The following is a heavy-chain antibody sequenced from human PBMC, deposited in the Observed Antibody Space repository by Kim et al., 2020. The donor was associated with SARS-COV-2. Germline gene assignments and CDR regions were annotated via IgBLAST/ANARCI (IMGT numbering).Heavy chain of an antibody. Sequence: GRFTISRDNAKNSLYLQMNSLRDEDTAVYYCAREWGYCSSTSCPIWYFDLWGRGTLVTVSS. V-gene: IGHV3-48*02. J-gene: IGHJ2*01. CDR3: AREWGYCSSTSCPIWYFDL. D-gene: IGHD2-2*01.